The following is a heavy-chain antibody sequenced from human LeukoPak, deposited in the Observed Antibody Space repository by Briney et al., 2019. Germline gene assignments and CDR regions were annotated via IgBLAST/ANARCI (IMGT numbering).Heavy chain of an antibody. CDR2: ISSSSRTK. D-gene: IGHD6-6*01. CDR3: ARGGAARPDY. Sequence: GGSLRLSCAASGFIFSDYGMSWVRQAPGKGLEWVSYISSSSRTKQYADSVKGRFTISRDNAQSSVYLQMNSLRAEDSAVYYCARGGAARPDYWGQGTLVTVSS. CDR1: GFIFSDYG. J-gene: IGHJ4*02. V-gene: IGHV3-48*01.